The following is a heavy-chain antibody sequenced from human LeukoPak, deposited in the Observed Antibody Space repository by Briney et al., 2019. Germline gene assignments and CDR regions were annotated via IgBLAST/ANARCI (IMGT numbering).Heavy chain of an antibody. CDR1: GFIFSRYW. V-gene: IGHV3-74*01. CDR3: AREYSGYDSPYDY. J-gene: IGHJ4*02. Sequence: GGSLRLSCAASGFIFSRYWMHWVRQAPGKGLVWVSRINSDGSSTSYGDSVKGRFTISRDNAKNTLYLQMNSLRAEDTAVYYCAREYSGYDSPYDYWGQGTLVTVSS. D-gene: IGHD5-12*01. CDR2: INSDGSST.